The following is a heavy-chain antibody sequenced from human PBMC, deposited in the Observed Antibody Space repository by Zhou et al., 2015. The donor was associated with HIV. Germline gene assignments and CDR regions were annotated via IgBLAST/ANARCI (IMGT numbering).Heavy chain of an antibody. Sequence: QVQLVQSGADVKKPGSSVKVSCQASGGTFSNYAFIWVRQAPGQGLVWMGGIVPFFLAVNYAPKFQGRITITADESTSTVYMEMSNLGSEDTAVYYCAREARTYDSSGYYRHYFDYWGQGTLVTVSS. J-gene: IGHJ4*02. CDR1: GGTFSNYA. CDR3: AREARTYDSSGYYRHYFDY. D-gene: IGHD3-22*01. V-gene: IGHV1-69*01. CDR2: IVPFFLAV.